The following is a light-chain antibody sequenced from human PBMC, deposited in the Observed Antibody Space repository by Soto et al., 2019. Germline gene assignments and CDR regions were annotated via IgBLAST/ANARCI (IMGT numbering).Light chain of an antibody. CDR1: QSLVHSDGIAY. V-gene: IGKV2-30*02. Sequence: VVMTQSPLSLPVTLGQPASISCRSNQSLVHSDGIAYFSWFQQRPGRSPRRLIYKVSNRDSGVPARFSGSGSGTDFAMKISRVEAEDVVVYYCMQGTHCPITFGQGTRLEIK. CDR2: KVS. J-gene: IGKJ5*01. CDR3: MQGTHCPIT.